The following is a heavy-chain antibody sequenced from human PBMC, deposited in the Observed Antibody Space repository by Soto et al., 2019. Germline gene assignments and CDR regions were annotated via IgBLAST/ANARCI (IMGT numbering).Heavy chain of an antibody. CDR3: ARDPTSGYFDY. J-gene: IGHJ4*02. D-gene: IGHD3-10*01. CDR2: ISSSSSYT. Sequence: KPGGSLRLSCAASGFTFSSYAMSWVRQAPGKGLEWVSYISSSSSYTNYADSVKGRFTISRDNAKNSLYLQMNSLRAEDTAVYYCARDPTSGYFDYWGQGTLVTVSS. V-gene: IGHV3-21*05. CDR1: GFTFSSYA.